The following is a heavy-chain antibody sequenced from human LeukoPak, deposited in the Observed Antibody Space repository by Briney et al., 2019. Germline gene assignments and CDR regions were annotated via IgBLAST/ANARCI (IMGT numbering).Heavy chain of an antibody. Sequence: GGSRRLSCAASGVTFSSYWMHWVRQAPGKGLVWVSRINSDGSSTSYADSVKGRFTISRDNAKNTLYLQMNSLRAEDTAVYYCARTLGGKVPAALYYFDYWGQGTLVTVSS. V-gene: IGHV3-74*01. CDR2: INSDGSST. CDR1: GVTFSSYW. CDR3: ARTLGGKVPAALYYFDY. D-gene: IGHD2-2*01. J-gene: IGHJ4*02.